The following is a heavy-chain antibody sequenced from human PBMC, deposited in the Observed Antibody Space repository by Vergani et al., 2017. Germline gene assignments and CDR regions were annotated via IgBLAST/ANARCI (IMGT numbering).Heavy chain of an antibody. D-gene: IGHD3-16*01. V-gene: IGHV3-30*02. CDR2: IQFDGSNQ. CDR1: GFTLSNYD. CDR3: AKHFKGWGIDY. J-gene: IGHJ4*02. Sequence: QVQLVESGGGVVQRGGSLRLSCATSGFTLSNYDMQWIRQGPGKGLEFVAFIQFDGSNQYYADSVKCRFTLSRDFSKNTLYLQMNCLRTDDTATYYCAKHFKGWGIDYWGQGTQVIVSS.